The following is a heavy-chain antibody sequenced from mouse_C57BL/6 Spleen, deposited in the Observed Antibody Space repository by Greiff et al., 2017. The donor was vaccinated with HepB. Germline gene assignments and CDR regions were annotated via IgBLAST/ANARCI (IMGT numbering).Heavy chain of an antibody. D-gene: IGHD1-1*01. CDR3: ARPYYGSSLYYFDY. CDR2: IYPGSGST. V-gene: IGHV1-55*01. CDR1: GYTFTSYW. J-gene: IGHJ2*01. Sequence: VQLQQSGAELVKPGASVKMSCKASGYTFTSYWITWVKQRPGQGLEWIGDIYPGSGSTNYNEKFKSKATLTVDTSSSTAYMQLSSLTSEDSAVYYCARPYYGSSLYYFDYWGQSTTLTVSS.